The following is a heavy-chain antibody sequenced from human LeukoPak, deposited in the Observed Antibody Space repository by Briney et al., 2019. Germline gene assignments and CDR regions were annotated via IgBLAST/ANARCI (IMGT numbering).Heavy chain of an antibody. CDR3: ARLNNYVYFSDY. D-gene: IGHD5-18*01. V-gene: IGHV5-51*01. Sequence: GESLKISCKGSGYSFTKYWIGWVRQMPGKGLEWMGIIHPGDSDTRYSPSFQGQVTISADKSTSTAYLQWSSLKASDTAMYYCARLNNYVYFSDYWGQGTLVTVSS. CDR1: GYSFTKYW. CDR2: IHPGDSDT. J-gene: IGHJ4*02.